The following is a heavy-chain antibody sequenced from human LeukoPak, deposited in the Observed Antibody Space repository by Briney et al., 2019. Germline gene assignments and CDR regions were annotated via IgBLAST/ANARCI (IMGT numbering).Heavy chain of an antibody. CDR1: GFTFTSYG. D-gene: IGHD6-19*01. Sequence: ASVKVSCKASGFTFTSYGFSWVRQAPGQGLEWMAWISAYNGNTNYAQRLQGRVTMTTDTSTSTAYMELRSLRSDDTAVYYCASGPASSGWYDYWGQGTLVTVSS. V-gene: IGHV1-18*01. CDR2: ISAYNGNT. J-gene: IGHJ4*02. CDR3: ASGPASSGWYDY.